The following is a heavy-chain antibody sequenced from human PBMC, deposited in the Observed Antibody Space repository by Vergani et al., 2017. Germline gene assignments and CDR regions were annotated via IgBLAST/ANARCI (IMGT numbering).Heavy chain of an antibody. CDR1: GFTFSSYG. V-gene: IGHV3-30*18. J-gene: IGHJ4*02. Sequence: QVQLVESGGGVVQPGRSLRLSCAASGFTFSSYGMHWVRQAPGKGLEWVAVISYDGSNKYYAESVKGRFTIARDNSKNTLYLQMNSLRAEATAVCYCANSGAHCSSTSCYAHFAYWGQGTLVTVSS. CDR3: ANSGAHCSSTSCYAHFAY. CDR2: ISYDGSNK. D-gene: IGHD2-2*01.